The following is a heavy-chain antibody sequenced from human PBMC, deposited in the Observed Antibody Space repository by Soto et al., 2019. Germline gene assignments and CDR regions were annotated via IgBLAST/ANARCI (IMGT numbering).Heavy chain of an antibody. V-gene: IGHV4-30-2*01. J-gene: IGHJ6*02. CDR1: GGSISSGGYS. CDR2: IYHSGST. Sequence: QLQLQESGSGLVKPSQTLSLTCAVSGGSISSGGYSWSWIRQPPGKGLEWIGYIYHSGSTYYNPSLKSRVTLPVXRXQTQFSLKLSSVTAADTAVYYCARAHYGDYGYGMDVWGQGTTVTVSS. D-gene: IGHD4-17*01. CDR3: ARAHYGDYGYGMDV.